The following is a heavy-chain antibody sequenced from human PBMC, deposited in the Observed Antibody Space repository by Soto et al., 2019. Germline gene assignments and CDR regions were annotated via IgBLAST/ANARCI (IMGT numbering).Heavy chain of an antibody. CDR3: VRDPQRNDY. V-gene: IGHV1-18*04. D-gene: IGHD2-2*01. CDR2: ISASNGNR. Sequence: QVQLVQSGAEVKKPGASVKVSCKASGYDFSSYGISWVRQAPGQGLEWMGWISASNGNRDYAQQFQGRVTMTSDTFRTTAYMELSSLRSDDTSVYYCVRDPQRNDYWGQGTLVNVSS. J-gene: IGHJ4*02. CDR1: GYDFSSYG.